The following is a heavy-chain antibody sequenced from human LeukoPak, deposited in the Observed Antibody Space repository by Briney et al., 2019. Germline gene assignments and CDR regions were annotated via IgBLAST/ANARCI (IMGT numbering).Heavy chain of an antibody. CDR1: GGSIRSSSYY. Sequence: SETLSLTCTVSGGSIRSSSYYWGWIRQPPGKGLEWIGSIYYSGSTYYNPSLKSRVTISVDTSKNQFSLKLISVTAADTAVYYCARVDSGGYHSDYWGQGTLVTVSS. CDR2: IYYSGST. D-gene: IGHD3-22*01. V-gene: IGHV4-39*07. CDR3: ARVDSGGYHSDY. J-gene: IGHJ4*02.